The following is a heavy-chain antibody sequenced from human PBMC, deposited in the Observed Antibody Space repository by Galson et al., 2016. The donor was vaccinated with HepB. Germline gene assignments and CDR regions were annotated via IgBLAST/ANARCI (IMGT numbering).Heavy chain of an antibody. Sequence: SLRLSCAASEFSFSDYYMSWIRQAPGEGLEWLSYISPSTTYTIYAESVKGRFTISRDNAKNSLYLQMNSLKAEDTAVYYCARPTEKDVVPDAFDIWGQGTLVTVSS. CDR2: ISPSTTYT. CDR1: EFSFSDYY. J-gene: IGHJ3*02. D-gene: IGHD3-10*02. V-gene: IGHV3-11*03. CDR3: ARPTEKDVVPDAFDI.